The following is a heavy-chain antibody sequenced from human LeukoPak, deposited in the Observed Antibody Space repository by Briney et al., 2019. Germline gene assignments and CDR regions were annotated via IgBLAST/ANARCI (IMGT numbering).Heavy chain of an antibody. CDR2: ISYDGSNK. J-gene: IGHJ4*02. D-gene: IGHD6-19*01. CDR1: GFTFSSYA. V-gene: IGHV3-30-3*01. Sequence: GGSLRLSCAASGFTFSSYAMHWVRQAPGKGLEWVAVISYDGSNKYYADSVKGRFTISRDNSKNTLYLQMNSLRAEDTAVYYCARDLFSIAVAGDYWGQGTLVTVSS. CDR3: ARDLFSIAVAGDY.